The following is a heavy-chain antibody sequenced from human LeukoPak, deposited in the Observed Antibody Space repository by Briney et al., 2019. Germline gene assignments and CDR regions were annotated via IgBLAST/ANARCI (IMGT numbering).Heavy chain of an antibody. D-gene: IGHD3-22*01. Sequence: PGGSLRLSCAASGFTFSSYSMNWVRQAPGKGLEWVSSISSSSSYIYYADSVKGRFTISRDNAKNSLYLQMNSLRAEDTAVYYCARVRDSSGDNAFDIWGQGTMVTVSS. J-gene: IGHJ3*02. CDR2: ISSSSSYI. CDR3: ARVRDSSGDNAFDI. V-gene: IGHV3-21*01. CDR1: GFTFSSYS.